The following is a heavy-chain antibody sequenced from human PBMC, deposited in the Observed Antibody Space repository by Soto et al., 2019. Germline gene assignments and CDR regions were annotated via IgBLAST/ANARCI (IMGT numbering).Heavy chain of an antibody. CDR3: ARYSLEYFSSTSCQPWLGWFDP. V-gene: IGHV4-59*01. CDR2: IYYSGST. J-gene: IGHJ5*02. CDR1: GGSISSYY. Sequence: QVQLQESGPGLVKPSETLSLTCTVSGGSISSYYWSWIRQPPGKGLEWIGYIYYSGSTNYNPSRYSRIPISVDTSKIQFSMKLSSVTAADTAVYYCARYSLEYFSSTSCQPWLGWFDPWCQGTLVTVSS. D-gene: IGHD2-2*01.